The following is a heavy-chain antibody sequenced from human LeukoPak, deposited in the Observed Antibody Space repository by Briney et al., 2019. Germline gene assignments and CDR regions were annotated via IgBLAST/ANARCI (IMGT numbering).Heavy chain of an antibody. Sequence: GGSLRLSCAVSGFTFSSYAMSWVRQAPGKGLEWVSGISGSGGSTYYADSMKGRFTISRDNSKNTLYLQMNSLRAEDTAVYYCAKGFGTIFGVVTNGGDYWGQGTLVTVSS. D-gene: IGHD3-3*01. CDR3: AKGFGTIFGVVTNGGDY. CDR2: ISGSGGST. CDR1: GFTFSSYA. J-gene: IGHJ4*02. V-gene: IGHV3-23*01.